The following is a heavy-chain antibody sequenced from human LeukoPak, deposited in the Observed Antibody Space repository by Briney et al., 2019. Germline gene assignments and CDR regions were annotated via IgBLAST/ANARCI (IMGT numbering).Heavy chain of an antibody. J-gene: IGHJ5*02. D-gene: IGHD2-21*02. Sequence: ASMKVSCKASGYTFTSYGITWVRQAPGQGLEWMGWISGYNGNTNYAQKFQGRVTMTTDTSTSTVYMELRSLRSDDTAVYYCARDSRVVTGNWFDPWGQGTLVTVSS. CDR2: ISGYNGNT. CDR1: GYTFTSYG. V-gene: IGHV1-18*01. CDR3: ARDSRVVTGNWFDP.